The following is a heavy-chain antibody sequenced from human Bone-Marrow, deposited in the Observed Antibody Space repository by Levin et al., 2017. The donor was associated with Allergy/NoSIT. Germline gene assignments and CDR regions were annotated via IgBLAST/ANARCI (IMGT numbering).Heavy chain of an antibody. D-gene: IGHD3-22*01. CDR3: ARHESPAYSYDGSGYSDAFGI. J-gene: IGHJ3*02. Sequence: SVKVSCKISGGSFSSYGISWVRQAAGQGPEWMGEIIPVFGTITNARKFQARVTITADVSTGTAYMELSSLTSEDTAVYFCARHESPAYSYDGSGYSDAFGIWGQGTMVTVSS. CDR2: IIPVFGTI. V-gene: IGHV1-69*13. CDR1: GGSFSSYG.